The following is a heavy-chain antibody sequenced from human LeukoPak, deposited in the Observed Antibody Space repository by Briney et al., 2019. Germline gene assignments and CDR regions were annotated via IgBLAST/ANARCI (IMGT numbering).Heavy chain of an antibody. CDR1: GYTFSDYC. CDR3: ARHPILDY. Sequence: GASVKVSCKASGYTFSDYCIHWVRQAPGQGLEWMGWINPNSGSTSYAQKFQDRVTLTRDTSISTVYMELSRLRSDDTAVYYCARHPILDYWGQGTLVIVSS. V-gene: IGHV1-2*02. J-gene: IGHJ4*02. CDR2: INPNSGST.